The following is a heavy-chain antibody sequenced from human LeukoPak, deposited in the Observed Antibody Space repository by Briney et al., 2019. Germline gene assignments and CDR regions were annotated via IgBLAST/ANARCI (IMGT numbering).Heavy chain of an antibody. Sequence: QPGGSLRLSCAASGFTVSSNYMSWVRQAPGKGLEWVSVIYSGGSTYYADSVKGRFTISRDNYKNTLYLQMNSLRAEDTAVYYCARDADLEFTLWGQGTLVTVSS. CDR3: ARDADLEFTL. CDR1: GFTVSSNY. CDR2: IYSGGST. J-gene: IGHJ4*02. D-gene: IGHD1-1*01. V-gene: IGHV3-66*02.